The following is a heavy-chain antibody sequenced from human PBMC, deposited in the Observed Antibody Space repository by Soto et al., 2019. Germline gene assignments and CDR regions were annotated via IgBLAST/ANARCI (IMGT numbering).Heavy chain of an antibody. CDR2: IYYSVST. V-gene: IGHV4-31*03. CDR1: GGSISSGGYY. CDR3: ARAKLQPNCWADA. J-gene: IGHJ5*02. D-gene: IGHD2-2*01. Sequence: SETLSLTCTVSGGSISSGGYYWSWIHHHPGKGLEWIGYIYYSVSTYYNPSLKSRVTISVDTSKNHFSLKLSSVTAADTAVYYCARAKLQPNCWADAWGLGTLVTVSS.